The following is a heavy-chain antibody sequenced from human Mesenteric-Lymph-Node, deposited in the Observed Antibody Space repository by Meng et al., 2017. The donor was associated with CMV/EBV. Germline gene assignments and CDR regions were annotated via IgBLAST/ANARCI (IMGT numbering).Heavy chain of an antibody. J-gene: IGHJ4*02. CDR2: ISYDGSNK. V-gene: IGHV3-30-3*01. Sequence: GESLKISCAASGFTFSSYAMHWVRQAPGKGLEWVAVISYDGSNKYYADSVKGRFTISRDNSKNTLYLQMNSLRAEDTAVYYCARGVGYCSSTSCYPFDYWGQGTLVTVSS. CDR1: GFTFSSYA. CDR3: ARGVGYCSSTSCYPFDY. D-gene: IGHD2-2*01.